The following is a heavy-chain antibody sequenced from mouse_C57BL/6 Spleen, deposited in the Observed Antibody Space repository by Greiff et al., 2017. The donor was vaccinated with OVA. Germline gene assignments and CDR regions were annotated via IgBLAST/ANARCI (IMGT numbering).Heavy chain of an antibody. V-gene: IGHV1-62-2*01. CDR3: ARQTYEDYFDY. J-gene: IGHJ2*01. Sequence: VHLVESGAELVKPGASVKLSCKASGYTFTEYTIHWVKQRSGQGLEWIGWFYPGSGSIKYNEKFKDKATLTADKSSSTVYMELSRLTSEGSAVYFCARQTYEDYFDYWGQGTTLTVSS. D-gene: IGHD2-3*01. CDR2: FYPGSGSI. CDR1: GYTFTEYT.